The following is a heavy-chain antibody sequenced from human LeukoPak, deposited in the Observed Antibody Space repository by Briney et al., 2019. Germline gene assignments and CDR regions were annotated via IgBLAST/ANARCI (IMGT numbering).Heavy chain of an antibody. J-gene: IGHJ5*02. D-gene: IGHD4/OR15-4a*01. Sequence: SETLSLTCTVSGGSISSYYWSWIRQPPGKGLEWIGHIYYSGSTNYNPSLKSRVTISVDTSKNQFSLKLSSVTAADTAVYYCARVVRRTGANDTAAGFDPWGQGTLVTVSS. CDR3: ARVVRRTGANDTAAGFDP. V-gene: IGHV4-59*12. CDR2: IYYSGST. CDR1: GGSISSYY.